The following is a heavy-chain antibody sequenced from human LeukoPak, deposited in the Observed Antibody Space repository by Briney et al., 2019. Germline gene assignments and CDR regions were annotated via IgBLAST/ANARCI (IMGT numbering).Heavy chain of an antibody. CDR1: GYTFQTSR. J-gene: IGHJ4*02. CDR3: ARTNLDCKNGVCYDY. CDR2: ISVYNHNT. D-gene: IGHD2-8*01. Sequence: ASVKVSCKASGYTFQTSRISWVRQAPGQGLEWVGWISVYNHNTNYAQKFQGRVTVTTDTSTRTAYMELRSLRSDDTAVYYCARTNLDCKNGVCYDYWGQGTLVTVSS. V-gene: IGHV1-18*01.